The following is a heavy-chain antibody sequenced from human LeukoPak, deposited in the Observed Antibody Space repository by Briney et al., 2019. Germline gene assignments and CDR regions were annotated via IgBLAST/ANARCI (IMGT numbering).Heavy chain of an antibody. V-gene: IGHV3-23*01. Sequence: SGGSLRLSCAASGFTFSSYAMSWVRQAPGKGLELVSAISGSGGSTYYADSVKGRFTISRDNSKNTLYLQMNSLRAEDTAVYYCAKGEYWDGDYDLDYFDYWGQGTLVTVSS. CDR2: ISGSGGST. CDR3: AKGEYWDGDYDLDYFDY. D-gene: IGHD4-17*01. CDR1: GFTFSSYA. J-gene: IGHJ4*02.